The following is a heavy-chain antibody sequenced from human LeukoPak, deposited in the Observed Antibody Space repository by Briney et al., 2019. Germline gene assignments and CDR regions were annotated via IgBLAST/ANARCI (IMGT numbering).Heavy chain of an antibody. CDR3: AQTTGWPGFDF. CDR2: IYNGRST. V-gene: IGHV4-59*08. CDR1: GASTSSRY. Sequence: PSETLSLTCSASGASTSSRYWSWLRQSPGRTLEWIGHIYNGRSTKYNPSLTSRVTISVDTSKNQFSLRMTSVPAADTAIYYCAQTTGWPGFDFWGPGALVTVSS. D-gene: IGHD6-19*01. J-gene: IGHJ4*02.